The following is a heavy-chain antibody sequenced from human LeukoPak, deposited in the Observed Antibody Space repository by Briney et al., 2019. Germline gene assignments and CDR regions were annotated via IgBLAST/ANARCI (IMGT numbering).Heavy chain of an antibody. CDR1: GFTFSNYA. D-gene: IGHD5-18*01. CDR2: ISTSSSYI. V-gene: IGHV3-21*01. Sequence: GGSLRLSCAASGFTFSNYAMRWVRQAPGKGREWVSSISTSSSYIYYADSLKGRFTISRDNAKNSLYLQMSSLRVEDTAVYYCARRATTERGHSHGLDYWGQGTLVTVPS. J-gene: IGHJ4*02. CDR3: ARRATTERGHSHGLDY.